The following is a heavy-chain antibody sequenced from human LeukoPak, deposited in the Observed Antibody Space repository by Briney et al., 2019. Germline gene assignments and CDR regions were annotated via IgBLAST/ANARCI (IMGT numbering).Heavy chain of an antibody. V-gene: IGHV3-30*18. CDR3: AKDSNRYVD. D-gene: IGHD1-14*01. CDR1: GFTFSSYG. CDR2: ISYDGSNK. Sequence: GRSLRLSCAASGFTFSSYGMHWVRQAPGKGLEWVAVISYDGSNKYYADSVKGRFTIFRDNSKNTLYLQMNSLRAEDTAVYYCAKDSNRYVDWGQGTLVTVSS. J-gene: IGHJ4*02.